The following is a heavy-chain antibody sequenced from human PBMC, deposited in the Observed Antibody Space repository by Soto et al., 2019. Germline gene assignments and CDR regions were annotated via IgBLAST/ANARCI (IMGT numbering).Heavy chain of an antibody. CDR2: ISYDGSNK. Sequence: GGSLRLSCAASGFTFSSYAMHWVRQAPGKGLEWVAVISYDGSNKYYADSVKGRFTISRDNSKNTLYLQMNSLRAEDTAVYYCARESLRYYDILTGYPDYWGQGTLVTAPQ. D-gene: IGHD3-9*01. J-gene: IGHJ4*02. V-gene: IGHV3-30-3*01. CDR3: ARESLRYYDILTGYPDY. CDR1: GFTFSSYA.